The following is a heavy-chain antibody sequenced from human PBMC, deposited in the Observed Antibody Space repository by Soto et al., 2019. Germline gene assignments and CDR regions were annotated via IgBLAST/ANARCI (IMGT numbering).Heavy chain of an antibody. V-gene: IGHV4-59*08. J-gene: IGHJ3*02. CDR3: ARNFYDWYAFDI. D-gene: IGHD5-12*01. Sequence: QVQLQESGPGLVKPSETLSLTCTVSGGSISSYYWSWIRQPPGKGLEWIGYIYYSGSTNYNPSLKSRVTISVDTSKNQFSLKLSSVTAADTAVYYCARNFYDWYAFDIWGQGTMVTVSS. CDR2: IYYSGST. CDR1: GGSISSYY.